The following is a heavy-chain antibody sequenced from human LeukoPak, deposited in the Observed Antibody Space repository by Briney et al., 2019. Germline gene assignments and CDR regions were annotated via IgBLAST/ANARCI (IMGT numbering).Heavy chain of an antibody. V-gene: IGHV4-59*08. CDR3: ARIDWNDVTPGWFDP. Sequence: SETLSLTCTVSGGSISSYYWNWIRQPPGKGLEWIGYIFYSGTTNYNPSLKSRVSMSVDTSKNQFSLRLSSVTAADTAVYYCARIDWNDVTPGWFDPWGQGTLVTVSS. CDR1: GGSISSYY. J-gene: IGHJ5*02. CDR2: IFYSGTT. D-gene: IGHD1-1*01.